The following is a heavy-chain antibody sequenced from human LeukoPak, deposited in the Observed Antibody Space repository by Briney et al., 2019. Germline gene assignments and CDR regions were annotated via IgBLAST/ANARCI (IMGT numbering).Heavy chain of an antibody. V-gene: IGHV3-74*01. D-gene: IGHD4-23*01. CDR3: ARDRWGSFDL. CDR1: GFSFSSNW. CDR2: ISNDGSST. Sequence: PGGSLRLSCGASGFSFSSNWMHWVRHGPGKGPVWVSRISNDGSSTSYADSVKGRFTISRDNAKNTLSLQMNSLRAEDTAVYYCARDRWGSFDLWGRGTLVTVSS. J-gene: IGHJ2*01.